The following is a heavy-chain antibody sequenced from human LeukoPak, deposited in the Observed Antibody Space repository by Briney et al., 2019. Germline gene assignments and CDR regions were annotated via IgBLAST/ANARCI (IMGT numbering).Heavy chain of an antibody. CDR1: GFTVSSNY. CDR2: IYSGGST. V-gene: IGHV3-53*01. D-gene: IGHD3-22*01. J-gene: IGHJ4*02. CDR3: ARRYDTSFSFDY. Sequence: GGSLRLSCAASGFTVSSNYMSWVRQAPGKGLEWVSVIYSGGSTYYADSVKGRFTISRDNSKNTLYLQMDSLRAEDTAVYYCARRYDTSFSFDYWGQGTLVTVSS.